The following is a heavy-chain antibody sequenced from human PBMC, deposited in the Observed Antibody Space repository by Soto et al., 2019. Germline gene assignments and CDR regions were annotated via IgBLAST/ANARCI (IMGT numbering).Heavy chain of an antibody. CDR1: GYTFTNYG. Sequence: ASVKVSCKASGYTFTNYGISWVRQAPGQGLEWMGWISAYNGNTKYAQKLQGRVTMTTDTSTSTAYMELRSLRSDDTAVYYCARGVVSGRYYNHCDLFDTWAQGTLVPVS. J-gene: IGHJ5*02. CDR2: ISAYNGNT. D-gene: IGHD3-10*01. V-gene: IGHV1-18*01. CDR3: ARGVVSGRYYNHCDLFDT.